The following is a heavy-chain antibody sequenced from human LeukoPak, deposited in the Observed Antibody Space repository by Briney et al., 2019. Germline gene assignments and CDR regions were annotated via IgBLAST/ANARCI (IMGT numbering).Heavy chain of an antibody. V-gene: IGHV3-53*01. CDR1: GFTVISNY. CDR2: FYSGGST. D-gene: IGHD6-19*01. J-gene: IGHJ6*02. Sequence: PGGSLRLSSAASGFTVISNYMSWVRQAPGKGLEWVSLFYSGGSTYYADSVKGRFTISRDNSKNTLYLHMNNLRAEDAAVYYCAREADSYGMDVWGQGTTVAVSS. CDR3: AREADSYGMDV.